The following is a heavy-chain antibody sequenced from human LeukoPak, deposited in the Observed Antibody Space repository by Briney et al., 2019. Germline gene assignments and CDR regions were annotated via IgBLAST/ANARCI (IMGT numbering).Heavy chain of an antibody. CDR1: GFTFSSYS. Sequence: GGSLRLSCAASGFTFSSYSMNWVRQAPGKGLEWVSYISSSSSTIYYADSVKGRFTISRDNAKNSLYLQMNSLRAEDTAVYYCARDYLIYSSIAARPDYWGQGTLVTVSS. CDR2: ISSSSSTI. V-gene: IGHV3-48*01. J-gene: IGHJ4*02. CDR3: ARDYLIYSSIAARPDY. D-gene: IGHD6-6*01.